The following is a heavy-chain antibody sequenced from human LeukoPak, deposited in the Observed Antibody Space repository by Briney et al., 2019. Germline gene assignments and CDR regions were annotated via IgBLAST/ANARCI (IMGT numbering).Heavy chain of an antibody. D-gene: IGHD3-10*01. V-gene: IGHV4-59*11. J-gene: IGHJ6*03. Sequence: SETPCLTCTVSGGFISSHYWSWVRQAPGKGLEWIGYIFDSRTTNYNPSLKSRVTMSVDTSKNQFSLKLSSVTAADTAVYYCSRVAYSYGSGSPGGGYYYDYMDVWGKGTTVIVSS. CDR2: IFDSRTT. CDR3: SRVAYSYGSGSPGGGYYYDYMDV. CDR1: GGFISSHY.